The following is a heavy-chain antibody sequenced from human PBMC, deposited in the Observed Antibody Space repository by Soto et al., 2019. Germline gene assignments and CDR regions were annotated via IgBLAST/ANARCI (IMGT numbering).Heavy chain of an antibody. D-gene: IGHD2-15*01. CDR3: ARSEEDSDYYYYGMDV. J-gene: IGHJ6*02. CDR1: GDTVSSNSVA. V-gene: IGHV6-1*01. Sequence: PSQTLALTCVGSGDTVSSNSVAWNWVRQSSSRGLEWLGRTDYRSRWYSDYAVSVRSRIDINADTSKNQVSVQLNSVTPEDTSVYSCARSEEDSDYYYYGMDVWGQGTTVNVSS. CDR2: TDYRSRWYS.